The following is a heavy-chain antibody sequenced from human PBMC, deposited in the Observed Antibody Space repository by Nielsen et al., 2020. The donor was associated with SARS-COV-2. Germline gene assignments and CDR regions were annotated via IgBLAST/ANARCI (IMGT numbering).Heavy chain of an antibody. CDR1: GFTFSSYG. CDR2: ISYDGSNK. Sequence: GGSLRLSCAASGFTFSSYGMHWVRQAPGKGLEWVAVISYDGSNKYYADSVKGRFTISRGNSKNTLYLQMNSLRAEDTAVYYCAALRFLEWLFYNPWGQGTLVTVSS. D-gene: IGHD3-3*01. V-gene: IGHV3-30*03. CDR3: AALRFLEWLFYNP. J-gene: IGHJ5*02.